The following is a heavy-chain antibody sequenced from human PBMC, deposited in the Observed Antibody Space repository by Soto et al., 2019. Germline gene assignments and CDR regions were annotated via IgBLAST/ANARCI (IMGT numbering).Heavy chain of an antibody. CDR1: GFTFSSYA. J-gene: IGHJ5*02. CDR2: ISCSGGNK. CDR3: TKAPKAAATNTWFDP. D-gene: IGHD6-13*01. V-gene: IGHV3-23*01. Sequence: PGGSLRLSCAASGFTFSSYAMHWVRQAPVKGLEWVSGISCSGGNKYYADSVKGRLTISRDNSKNTLYLEMNSLRAEDTAVYYCTKAPKAAATNTWFDPWGQGTLVTVS.